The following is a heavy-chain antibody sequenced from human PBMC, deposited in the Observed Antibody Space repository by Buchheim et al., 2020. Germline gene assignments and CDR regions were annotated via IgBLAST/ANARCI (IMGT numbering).Heavy chain of an antibody. CDR3: ARDAYYYDSSGPDY. CDR1: GFNFNSYS. V-gene: IGHV3-33*08. Sequence: VQLLESGGGLVQPGGSLRISCTASGFNFNSYSMNWVRQAPGKGLEWVAVICDDGSNKYYADSVKGRFTISRDNSKNTLYLQMNSLRAEDTAVYYCARDAYYYDSSGPDYWGQGTL. J-gene: IGHJ4*02. D-gene: IGHD3-22*01. CDR2: ICDDGSNK.